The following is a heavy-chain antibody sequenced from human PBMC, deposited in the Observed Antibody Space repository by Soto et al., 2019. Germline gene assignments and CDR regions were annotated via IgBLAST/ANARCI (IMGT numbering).Heavy chain of an antibody. CDR1: GGSIRSYY. D-gene: IGHD4-17*01. J-gene: IGHJ4*02. V-gene: IGHV4-59*08. CDR2: IYYSGST. Sequence: QVQLQESGPGLVEPSETLSLTCTVSGGSIRSYYWSWIRQPPGKGLEWIGNIYYSGSTNYNPSLKSRVTLSVDTSKTQFSLKLSSVTAADTAVYYCARLGTPVAPFDYWGQGTLVTVSS. CDR3: ARLGTPVAPFDY.